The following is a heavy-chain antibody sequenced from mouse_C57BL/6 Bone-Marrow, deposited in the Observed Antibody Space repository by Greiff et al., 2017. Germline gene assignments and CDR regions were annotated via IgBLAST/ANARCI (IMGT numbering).Heavy chain of an antibody. J-gene: IGHJ3*01. CDR3: ARGDYDYDGFAY. CDR1: GYTFTSYW. CDR2: IYPGSGST. Sequence: QVQLKQPGAELVKPGASVKMSCKASGYTFTSYWITWGKQRPGQGLEWIGDIYPGSGSTNYNEKFKSKATLTVDTSSSTAYMQLSSLTSEDSAVYYCARGDYDYDGFAYWGQGTLVTVSA. V-gene: IGHV1-55*01. D-gene: IGHD2-4*01.